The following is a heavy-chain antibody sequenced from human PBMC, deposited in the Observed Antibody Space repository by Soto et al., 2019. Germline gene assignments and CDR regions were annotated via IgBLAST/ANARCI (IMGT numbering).Heavy chain of an antibody. V-gene: IGHV3-74*01. Sequence: GGSLRLSCAPSGFTFSPFWMHWVRQVPGKGPVWVSRINSDGNSTSYADYVKGRFTISRDNAKNTLYLQMNSLIAEDTAVYYCARGSNHFDYWGQGTLVTVSS. CDR3: ARGSNHFDY. CDR2: INSDGNST. D-gene: IGHD4-4*01. J-gene: IGHJ4*02. CDR1: GFTFSPFW.